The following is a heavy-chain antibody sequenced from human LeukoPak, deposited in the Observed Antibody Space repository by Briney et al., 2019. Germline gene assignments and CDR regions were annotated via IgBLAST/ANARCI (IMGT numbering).Heavy chain of an antibody. Sequence: SQTLSLTCAISGGGVSSNSVTWNWIRQSPSRGLEWLGRTYYRSTWYNDYAVSVRGRITVNPDTSKNQFSLHLHSVTPEDTAVYYCARRLTQYDCFDPWGQGILVTVSS. V-gene: IGHV6-1*01. D-gene: IGHD2-2*01. CDR3: ARRLTQYDCFDP. CDR1: GGGVSSNSVT. J-gene: IGHJ5*02. CDR2: TYYRSTWYN.